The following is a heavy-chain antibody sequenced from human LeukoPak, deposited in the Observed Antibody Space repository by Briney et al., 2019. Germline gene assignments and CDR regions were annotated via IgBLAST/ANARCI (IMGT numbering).Heavy chain of an antibody. CDR2: TLHSGTT. Sequence: PSETLSLTCAVSGYSISSGYYWGWIRQPPGKGVEWIGTTLHSGTTYYNPSLKSRVTISVDTSNNQFSLKLSSVTAVDTAVYYCARHGRGPVDCWGQGTLVTVSS. V-gene: IGHV4-38-2*01. CDR3: ARHGRGPVDC. D-gene: IGHD1-26*01. J-gene: IGHJ4*02. CDR1: GYSISSGYY.